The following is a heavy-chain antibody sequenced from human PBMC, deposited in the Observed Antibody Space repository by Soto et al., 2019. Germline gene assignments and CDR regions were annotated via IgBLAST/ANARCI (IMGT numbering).Heavy chain of an antibody. CDR1: GFFFNNYD. CDR3: ARVYTGQLPRRGDYYYALDV. V-gene: IGHV3-13*05. Sequence: EMQLVESGGGLTQAGGSLRLSCGGSGFFFNNYDMHWVRQVRGKGLEWVSAIGAADDPYYSVSVKGRFIVSRDNAQKSLYLEMKILRAADTAVYFSARVYTGQLPRRGDYYYALDVWGRGTTVTVSS. CDR2: IGAADDP. D-gene: IGHD2-2*01. J-gene: IGHJ6*02.